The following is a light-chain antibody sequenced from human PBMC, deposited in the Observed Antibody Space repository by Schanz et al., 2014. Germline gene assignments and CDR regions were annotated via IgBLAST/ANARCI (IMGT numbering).Light chain of an antibody. V-gene: IGKV3-11*01. CDR3: QQRSDAIS. Sequence: EIVLTQSPGTLSLSPGERAALSCRASQTIRHFLGWYQQKPGQAPRLLIFDASKRADGVPARFSGSGSGTDFTLTISSLEPEDFAIYYCQQRSDAISFGQGTRLEIK. CDR2: DAS. J-gene: IGKJ5*01. CDR1: QTIRHF.